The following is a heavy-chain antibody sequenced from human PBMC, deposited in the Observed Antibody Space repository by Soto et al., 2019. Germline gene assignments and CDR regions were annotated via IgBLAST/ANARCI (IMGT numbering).Heavy chain of an antibody. CDR1: GFTFSSYA. CDR2: ISYDGSNK. CDR3: ARGYSSSSY. D-gene: IGHD6-6*01. V-gene: IGHV3-30-3*01. J-gene: IGHJ4*02. Sequence: QVQLVESGGGVVQPGRSLRLSCAASGFTFSSYAMHWVRQAPGKGLEWVAVISYDGSNKYYADSVKGRFTISRDNSKNTLYLQMNSLRAEDTAVDYCARGYSSSSYWGQGTLVTVSS.